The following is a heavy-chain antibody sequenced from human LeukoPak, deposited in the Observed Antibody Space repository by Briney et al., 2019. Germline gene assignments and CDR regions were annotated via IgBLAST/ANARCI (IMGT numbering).Heavy chain of an antibody. Sequence: SETLSLTCAVYGGSFSGYYWSWIRRPPGKGLEWIGEINHSGSTNYNPSLKSRVTISVDTSKNQFSLKLSSVTAADTAVYYCARGRGYCSSTSCYFLFDYWGQGTLVTVSS. CDR3: ARGRGYCSSTSCYFLFDY. CDR2: INHSGST. D-gene: IGHD2-2*01. V-gene: IGHV4-34*01. J-gene: IGHJ4*02. CDR1: GGSFSGYY.